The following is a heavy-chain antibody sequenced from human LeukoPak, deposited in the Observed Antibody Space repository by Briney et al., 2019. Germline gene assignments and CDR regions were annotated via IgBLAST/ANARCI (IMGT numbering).Heavy chain of an antibody. CDR3: AKGRLGYSYGDFDY. J-gene: IGHJ4*02. CDR2: ISASGGST. V-gene: IGHV3-23*01. CDR1: EFTISNYA. D-gene: IGHD5-18*01. Sequence: GGSLRLSCAASEFTISNYAMSWVRQAPGKGLEWVSVISASGGSTYYADSVKGRFTISRDNSKNTLYLQMHSLRAEDTAVYYCAKGRLGYSYGDFDYWGQGTLVTVSS.